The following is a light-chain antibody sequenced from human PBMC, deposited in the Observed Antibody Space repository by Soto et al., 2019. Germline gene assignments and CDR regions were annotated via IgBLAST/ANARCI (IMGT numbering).Light chain of an antibody. CDR3: SSYTSSSILV. CDR2: EVG. J-gene: IGLJ1*01. CDR1: SRDVGGYNS. Sequence: QSVLTQPASVSGSPGQSITISCTGTSRDVGGYNSVSWHQQYPGEVPKLMIYEVGNRPSGVSNRFSGSKSGNTASLTISGLQAEDEADYYCSSYTSSSILVFGTGTKATVL. V-gene: IGLV2-14*01.